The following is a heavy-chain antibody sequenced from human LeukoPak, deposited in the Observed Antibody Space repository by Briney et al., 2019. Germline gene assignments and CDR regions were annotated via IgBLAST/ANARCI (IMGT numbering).Heavy chain of an antibody. D-gene: IGHD6-13*01. Sequence: VASVNVSYKQSRGTLNIYPISWVRQAPRQGLGWMGRIIPIVGIGNYAQKFQGRVTITAERSTSTAYMELSRLRSEDTAVYYCATSHRYSSSWYLVNLRFDPWGEGTLVTVSS. J-gene: IGHJ5*02. V-gene: IGHV1-69*10. CDR1: RGTLNIYP. CDR2: IIPIVGIG. CDR3: ATSHRYSSSWYLVNLRFDP.